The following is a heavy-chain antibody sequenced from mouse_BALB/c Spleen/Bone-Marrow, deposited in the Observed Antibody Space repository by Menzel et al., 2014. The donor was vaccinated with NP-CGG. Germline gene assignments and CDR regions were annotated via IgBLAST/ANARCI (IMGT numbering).Heavy chain of an antibody. Sequence: VQLQQSGSEPVKAGVSVKLSCKASGYTFTSYYIYWVKQRPGQGLEWIGEINPSNGGTNFNEKFKSKATLTVDKSSSTAYMQLSSLTSEDSAVYYCTRSRRAMDYWGQGTSLP. V-gene: IGHV1S81*02. J-gene: IGHJ4*01. CDR3: TRSRRAMDY. CDR2: INPSNGGT. CDR1: GYTFTSYY. D-gene: IGHD2-12*01.